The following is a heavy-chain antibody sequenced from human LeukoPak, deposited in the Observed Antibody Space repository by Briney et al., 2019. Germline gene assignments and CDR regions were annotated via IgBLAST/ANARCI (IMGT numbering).Heavy chain of an antibody. J-gene: IGHJ3*02. V-gene: IGHV3-30*18. Sequence: GGSLRLSCAASGFTFSSYGMHWVRQAPSKGLEWVAVISYDGSNKYYADSVKGRFTISRDNSKNTLYLQMNSLRAEDTAVYYCAKVDSRQSRSAFDIWGQGTLVTVSS. CDR2: ISYDGSNK. CDR1: GFTFSSYG. CDR3: AKVDSRQSRSAFDI.